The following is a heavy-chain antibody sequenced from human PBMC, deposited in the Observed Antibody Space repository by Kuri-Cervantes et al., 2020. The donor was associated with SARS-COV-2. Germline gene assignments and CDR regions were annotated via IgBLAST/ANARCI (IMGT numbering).Heavy chain of an antibody. J-gene: IGHJ6*03. D-gene: IGHD5-18*01. V-gene: IGHV4-34*01. CDR3: ARATAMVYYHYYYYMDV. CDR2: INHSGST. CDR1: GGSFSGYY. Sequence: GSLRLSCAVYGGSFSGYYWSWIRQPPGKGPEWIGEINHSGSTNYNPSLKSRVTISVDTSKNQFSLKLSSVTASDTAVYYCARATAMVYYHYYYYMDVWGKGTTVTVSS.